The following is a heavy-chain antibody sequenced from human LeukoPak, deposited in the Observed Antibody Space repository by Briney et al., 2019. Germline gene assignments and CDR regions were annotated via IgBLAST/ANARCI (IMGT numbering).Heavy chain of an antibody. J-gene: IGHJ6*02. D-gene: IGHD4-23*01. Sequence: GGSLRLSCAASGFTFSSYGMHWVRQTPGKGLEWVAVISYDGSNKYYADSVKGRFTISRDNSKNTLYLQMNSLRAEDTAVYYCAKENLRWGYYYYGMDVWGQGTTVTVSS. CDR2: ISYDGSNK. V-gene: IGHV3-30*18. CDR1: GFTFSSYG. CDR3: AKENLRWGYYYYGMDV.